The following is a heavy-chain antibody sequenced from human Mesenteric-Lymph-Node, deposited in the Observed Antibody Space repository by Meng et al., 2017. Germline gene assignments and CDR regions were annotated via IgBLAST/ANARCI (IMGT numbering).Heavy chain of an antibody. J-gene: IGHJ4*02. CDR1: GGSFSGYY. D-gene: IGHD3-16*02. CDR2: INHSGST. Sequence: SETLSLTCAVYGGSFSGYYWSWIRQPPGKGLEWIGEINHSGSTNYNPSLKSRVTISVDTSKNQFSLKLSSVTAADTAVYYCAREAGYDYVWGSYRYGPFDYWGQGTLVTVSS. V-gene: IGHV4-34*01. CDR3: AREAGYDYVWGSYRYGPFDY.